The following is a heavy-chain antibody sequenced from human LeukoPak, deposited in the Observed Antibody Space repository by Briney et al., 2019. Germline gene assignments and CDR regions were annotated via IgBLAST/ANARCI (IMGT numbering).Heavy chain of an antibody. CDR1: GFSSYG. J-gene: IGHJ4*02. CDR2: IWYDESNK. D-gene: IGHD6-13*01. V-gene: IGHV3-33*01. CDR3: ARDGFSSSWYGRALYY. Sequence: GRSLRLSCAASGFSSYGMHWVRQAPGQGLEWVAVIWYDESNKYYADSVKGRFTISRDNSRNTLYLQMNSLRAEDTAVYYCARDGFSSSWYGRALYYWGQGTLVTVSS.